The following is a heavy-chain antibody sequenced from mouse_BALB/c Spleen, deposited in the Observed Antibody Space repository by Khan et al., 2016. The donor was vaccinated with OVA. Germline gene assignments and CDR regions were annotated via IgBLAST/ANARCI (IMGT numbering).Heavy chain of an antibody. V-gene: IGHV3-8*02. CDR2: MIYSGYT. D-gene: IGHD1-3*01. CDR1: GDSITSGF. CDR3: ARSTYNYAFAY. Sequence: EVQLQESGPSLVQPSQTLSLTCSVTGDSITSGFWSWVRKFPGNKLEYMGYMIYSGYTYYNPSLKGRFSITRHTSKNQYYLQLNSVTTEDTATYYCARSTYNYAFAYWGQGALVTVSA. J-gene: IGHJ3*01.